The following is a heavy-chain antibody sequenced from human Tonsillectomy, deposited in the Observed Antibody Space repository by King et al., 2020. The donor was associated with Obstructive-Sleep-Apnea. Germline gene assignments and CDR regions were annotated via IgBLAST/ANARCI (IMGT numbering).Heavy chain of an antibody. CDR3: ARERSYDSSGYYRGSHYFDY. J-gene: IGHJ4*02. CDR2: IYHSGST. D-gene: IGHD3-22*01. V-gene: IGHV4-59*01. Sequence: QLQESGPGLVKPSETLSLICTVSGGSISSYYWSWIRQPPGKGLEWVGYIYHSGSTNYNPSLKSRRNISVAKSKNHFSLNLRSVTAADTAVYYCARERSYDSSGYYRGSHYFDYWGQGILVTVSS. CDR1: GGSISSYY.